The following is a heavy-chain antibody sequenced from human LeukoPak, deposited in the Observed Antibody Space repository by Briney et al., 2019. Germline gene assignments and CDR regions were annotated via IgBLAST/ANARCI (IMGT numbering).Heavy chain of an antibody. J-gene: IGHJ6*02. CDR1: GYSISSSNW. CDR2: IYYSGSI. V-gene: IGHV4-28*05. Sequence: PSETLSLTCAVSGYSISSSNWWGWIRQPPGKGLEWIGYIYYSGSIYYNPSLKSRVTMSVDTSKNQFSLKLSSVTAADTAVYYCAGRRIVGATSYYYYGMDVWGQGTTVTVSS. D-gene: IGHD1-26*01. CDR3: AGRRIVGATSYYYYGMDV.